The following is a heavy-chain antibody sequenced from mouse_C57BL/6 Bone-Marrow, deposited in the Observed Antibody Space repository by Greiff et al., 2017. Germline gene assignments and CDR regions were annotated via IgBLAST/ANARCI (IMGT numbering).Heavy chain of an antibody. CDR3: ARDRFITSHFDY. Sequence: EVQLVESGGGLVKPGGSLKLSCAASGFTFSSYAMSWVRQTPEKRLEWVATISDGGSYTYYPDNVKGRFTISRDNAKNNLYLQMSHLKSEDTAMYYCARDRFITSHFDYWGQGTTLTVSS. V-gene: IGHV5-4*01. CDR1: GFTFSSYA. J-gene: IGHJ2*01. D-gene: IGHD1-1*01. CDR2: ISDGGSYT.